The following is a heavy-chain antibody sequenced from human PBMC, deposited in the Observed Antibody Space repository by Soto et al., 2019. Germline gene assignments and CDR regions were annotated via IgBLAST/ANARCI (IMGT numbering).Heavy chain of an antibody. CDR1: GYAYTSYA. Sequence: QVQLVQSGAEVKKPGASVKVSCKASGYAYTSYAMHWVRQAPGQRLEWVGWINAGNGNTKYSQKFQGRVTITRDTSAGTAHMELSSLRSEDTAVYYCARISGHYYWDYWGQGTLVTVSS. CDR3: ARISGHYYWDY. J-gene: IGHJ4*02. CDR2: INAGNGNT. D-gene: IGHD3-22*01. V-gene: IGHV1-3*01.